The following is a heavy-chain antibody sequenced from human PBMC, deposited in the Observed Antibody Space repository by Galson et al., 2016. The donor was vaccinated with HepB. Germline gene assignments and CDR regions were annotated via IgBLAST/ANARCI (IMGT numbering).Heavy chain of an antibody. D-gene: IGHD3-22*01. CDR2: IYQSGST. CDR3: ARERSEYISGRFDY. J-gene: IGHJ4*02. Sequence: SETLSLTCIVSGDSISPHYWSWIRQPPGKGLEWIGHIYQSGSTKYNPSLKSRVTISVDTSKNQFSLNLNSVTAADTAVYNCARERSEYISGRFDYWGQGTLVSVSS. CDR1: GDSISPHY. V-gene: IGHV4-59*11.